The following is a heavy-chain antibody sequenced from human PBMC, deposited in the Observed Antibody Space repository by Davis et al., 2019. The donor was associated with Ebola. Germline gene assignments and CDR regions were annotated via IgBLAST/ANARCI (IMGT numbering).Heavy chain of an antibody. V-gene: IGHV4-38-2*02. CDR1: DYSISSGYY. CDR3: ARDPALVVTGGGWHFDL. Sequence: GSLRLSCIVSDYSISSGYYWGWIRQPPGKGLEWIGSIHHSGRATSYNPSLRSRVTISVDTSKNQFSLKLSSVIAADTAVYYCARDPALVVTGGGWHFDLWGRGTLVTVSS. CDR2: IHHSGRAT. D-gene: IGHD2-21*02. J-gene: IGHJ2*01.